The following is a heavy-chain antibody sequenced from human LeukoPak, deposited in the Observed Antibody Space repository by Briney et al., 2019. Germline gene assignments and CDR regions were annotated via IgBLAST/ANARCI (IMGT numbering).Heavy chain of an antibody. J-gene: IGHJ4*02. CDR3: AKLFIAARPVDY. CDR2: ISGRGGRT. Sequence: PGGSLRLSCAASGFTFSSYAMSWGRQAPGKGLGWGSAISGRGGRTYYADSVKGRFTISRDNSKNTLYLQMNSLRAEDPAVYYCAKLFIAARPVDYWGQGTLVTVSS. CDR1: GFTFSSYA. D-gene: IGHD6-6*01. V-gene: IGHV3-23*01.